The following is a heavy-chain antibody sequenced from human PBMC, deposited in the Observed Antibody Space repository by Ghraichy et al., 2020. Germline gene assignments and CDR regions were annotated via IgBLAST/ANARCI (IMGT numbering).Heavy chain of an antibody. D-gene: IGHD1-26*01. Sequence: GGSLRLSCVISGFIFSIYNMNWVRQAPGKGPEWISYISRGGSTIAYADSVKGRFTISRDNAKNTLYLQMSSLRAEDTAVYYCASLRVGYEDDTFDIWGQGTMVTVSS. V-gene: IGHV3-48*01. CDR2: ISRGGSTI. J-gene: IGHJ3*02. CDR3: ASLRVGYEDDTFDI. CDR1: GFIFSIYN.